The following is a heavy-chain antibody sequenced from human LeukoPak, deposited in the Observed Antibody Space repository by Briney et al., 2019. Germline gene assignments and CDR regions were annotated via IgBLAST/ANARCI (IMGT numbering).Heavy chain of an antibody. J-gene: IGHJ4*02. V-gene: IGHV4-59*01. Sequence: PSETLSLTCTVSGGSISTYYWSWIRQPPGKGLEWIGYIYYSGSTNYNPFLKSRVTISVDTSKNQFSLKLSSVTAADTAVYYCARGHSYDSGSHGDHWGQGTLVTVSS. CDR1: GGSISTYY. CDR2: IYYSGST. D-gene: IGHD3-10*01. CDR3: ARGHSYDSGSHGDH.